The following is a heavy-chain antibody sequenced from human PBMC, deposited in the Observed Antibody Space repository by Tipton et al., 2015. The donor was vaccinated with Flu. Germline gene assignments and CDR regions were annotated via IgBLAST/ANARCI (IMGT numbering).Heavy chain of an antibody. CDR3: TRDLWHEAFDV. J-gene: IGHJ3*01. V-gene: IGHV3-74*01. Sequence: SLRLSCEGSGFSLSAYYMYWVRQRPGKGLVSVSWIKGDGSVTNYADSVRGRFTTSRDDAKNTLYLQMNSLRDEDTAVYYCTRDLWHEAFDVWGQGTAVTVSS. CDR1: GFSLSAYY. CDR2: IKGDGSVT.